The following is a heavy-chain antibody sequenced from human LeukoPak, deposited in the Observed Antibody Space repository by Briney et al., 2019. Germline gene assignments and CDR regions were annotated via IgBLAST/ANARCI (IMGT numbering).Heavy chain of an antibody. Sequence: GASVAVSCTTSGYNFIYYYIHWVRQAPGQGLEWMALINPSGGSTSYAQKFQGRVTMTRDTSTSTVYMELRSLRSEDTAVYYCARGPYSSGWYGLDYWGQGTLVTVSS. V-gene: IGHV1-46*01. J-gene: IGHJ4*02. CDR1: GYNFIYYY. CDR3: ARGPYSSGWYGLDY. D-gene: IGHD6-19*01. CDR2: INPSGGST.